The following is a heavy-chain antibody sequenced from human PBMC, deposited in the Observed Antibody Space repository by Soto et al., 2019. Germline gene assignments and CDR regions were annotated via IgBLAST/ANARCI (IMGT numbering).Heavy chain of an antibody. D-gene: IGHD1-1*01. V-gene: IGHV4-59*01. CDR3: ARMNQLAPKRNAFDI. J-gene: IGHJ3*02. CDR2: IHYSGDT. CDR1: GDSISSYF. Sequence: ETLSLTCTVSGDSISSYFWTWIRQSPGKGLQWIGYIHYSGDTNYSPSLKSRVTVSVDTSKNQFSLRLTSVTAADTAVYYCARMNQLAPKRNAFDIWGQGTMVTVSS.